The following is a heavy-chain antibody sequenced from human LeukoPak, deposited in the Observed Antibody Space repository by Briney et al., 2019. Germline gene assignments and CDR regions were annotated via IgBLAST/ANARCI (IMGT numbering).Heavy chain of an antibody. CDR2: IYSSGST. Sequence: SETLSLTRTVSGGSINSYYWSWIRQPARKGLEWIGRIYSSGSTNYNPSLKSRVTMSVDTSKNQFSLKLTSVTAADTAVYYCAREDITMVRGVFIAAPFDSWGQGTVVTVSS. D-gene: IGHD3-10*01. J-gene: IGHJ4*02. V-gene: IGHV4-4*07. CDR1: GGSINSYY. CDR3: AREDITMVRGVFIAAPFDS.